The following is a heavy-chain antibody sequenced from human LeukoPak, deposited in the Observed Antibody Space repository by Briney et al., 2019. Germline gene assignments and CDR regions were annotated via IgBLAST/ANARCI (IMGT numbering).Heavy chain of an antibody. Sequence: SETLSLTCTVSGGSISSSNSYWGWIRQPPGKGLEWIGTIYHTGSTYYNPSLKSRVTISVDTSKNQFSLNLSSVTAADTAVYYCARYYYDSRLFDYWGQGTLATVSS. D-gene: IGHD3-22*01. J-gene: IGHJ4*02. CDR3: ARYYYDSRLFDY. V-gene: IGHV4-39*01. CDR1: GGSISSSNSY. CDR2: IYHTGST.